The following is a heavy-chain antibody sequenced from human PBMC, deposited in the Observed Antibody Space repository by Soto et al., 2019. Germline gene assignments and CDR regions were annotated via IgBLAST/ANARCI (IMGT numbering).Heavy chain of an antibody. CDR2: ISYDGSNK. V-gene: IGHV3-30*18. CDR3: AKDTASGGSPFDY. Sequence: GGSLRLSCAASGFTFSNYGMHWVRQAPGKGLEWVAVISYDGSNKYYVDSVKGRFTISRDNSKNTVSLQMNSLRGEDTAVYYCAKDTASGGSPFDYWGQGTLVTVSS. J-gene: IGHJ4*02. CDR1: GFTFSNYG. D-gene: IGHD6-19*01.